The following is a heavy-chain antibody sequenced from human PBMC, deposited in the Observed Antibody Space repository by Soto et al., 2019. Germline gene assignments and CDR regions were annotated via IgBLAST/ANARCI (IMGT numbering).Heavy chain of an antibody. V-gene: IGHV3-23*01. D-gene: IGHD3-3*01. Sequence: GGSLRLSCAASGFTFSSYAMAWVRQAPGKGLEWVSTIPYTGGSTYYADSVKGLFTISRDNSKNSLYLQMNSLRAEDTAVYYCARDRYSYYDFWSGSLPYYYYGMDVWGQGTTVTVSS. CDR2: IPYTGGST. CDR1: GFTFSSYA. J-gene: IGHJ6*02. CDR3: ARDRYSYYDFWSGSLPYYYYGMDV.